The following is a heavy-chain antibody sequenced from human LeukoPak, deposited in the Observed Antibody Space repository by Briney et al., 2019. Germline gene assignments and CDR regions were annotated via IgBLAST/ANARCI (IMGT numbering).Heavy chain of an antibody. CDR3: ARDHNYAFDN. Sequence: GGSLRLSCTASGFPFIEYSMNWVRQAPGKGLEWISYIGIDSGTTKYADSVRGRFTISADKAKNSLYLQMNSLRVEDTAVYYCARDHNYAFDNWGQGTLVSVAS. D-gene: IGHD1-1*01. CDR2: IGIDSGTT. V-gene: IGHV3-48*01. CDR1: GFPFIEYS. J-gene: IGHJ4*02.